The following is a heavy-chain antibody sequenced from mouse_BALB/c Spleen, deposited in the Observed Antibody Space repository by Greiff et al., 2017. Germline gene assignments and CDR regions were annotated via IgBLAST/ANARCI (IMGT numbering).Heavy chain of an antibody. V-gene: IGHV2-9*02. J-gene: IGHJ4*01. CDR3: ARAGNLYYYAMDY. CDR1: GFSLTSYG. Sequence: VQLQQSGPGLVAPSQSLSITCTVSGFSLTSYGVHWVRQPPGKGLEWLGVIWAGGSTNYNSALMSRLSISKDNSKSQVFLKMNSLQTDDTAMYYCARAGNLYYYAMDYWGQGTSVTVSS. CDR2: IWAGGST. D-gene: IGHD2-1*01.